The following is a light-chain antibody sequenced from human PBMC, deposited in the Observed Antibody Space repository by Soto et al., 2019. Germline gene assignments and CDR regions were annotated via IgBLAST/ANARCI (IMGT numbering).Light chain of an antibody. V-gene: IGLV2-14*01. J-gene: IGLJ1*01. Sequence: QSVLTQPASVSGSPGQPITISCPGTSSDVGSFDSVAWYQHNPGKAPKLMLYDVCNRRSGVSSRFSGSKSGNTASLSISGLQTEDEANYYCSSFTTSSTLVFGTGTKVTVL. CDR1: SSDVGSFDS. CDR2: DVC. CDR3: SSFTTSSTLV.